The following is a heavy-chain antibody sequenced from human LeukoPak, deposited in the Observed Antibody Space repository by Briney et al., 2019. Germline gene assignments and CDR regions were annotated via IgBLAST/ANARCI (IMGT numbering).Heavy chain of an antibody. V-gene: IGHV3-48*04. CDR3: ARGQGDFWSGYYYYYYMDV. Sequence: GGSLRLSCAASGFTFSSYSMNWVRQAPGKGLEWVSYISSSSGTIYNADSVTGRFTISRDNAKNSLYLQMNGLRAEDTALYYCARGQGDFWSGYYYYYYMDVWGKGTTVTVSS. CDR1: GFTFSSYS. D-gene: IGHD3-3*01. CDR2: ISSSSGTI. J-gene: IGHJ6*03.